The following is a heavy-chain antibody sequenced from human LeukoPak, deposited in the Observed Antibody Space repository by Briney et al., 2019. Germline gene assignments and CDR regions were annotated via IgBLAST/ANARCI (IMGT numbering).Heavy chain of an antibody. Sequence: SETLSHTCTVSSGSISSNSYYWGWIRQPPGKGLEWIGSVYYSGSTYYNPSLKSRVTISVDTSKNQFSLKLTSVTAADTAVYYCARHVPYYFDYWGQGTLVTVSS. V-gene: IGHV4-39*01. J-gene: IGHJ4*02. D-gene: IGHD3-10*02. CDR3: ARHVPYYFDY. CDR2: VYYSGST. CDR1: SGSISSNSYY.